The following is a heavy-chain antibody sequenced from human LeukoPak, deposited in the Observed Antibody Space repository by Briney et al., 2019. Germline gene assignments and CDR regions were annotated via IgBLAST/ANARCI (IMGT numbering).Heavy chain of an antibody. CDR3: ARRAPKLTGYSLRY. V-gene: IGHV4-34*01. J-gene: IGHJ4*02. CDR1: GGSLSDYY. D-gene: IGHD3-9*01. CDR2: ISHGGST. Sequence: SETLSLTCAVYGGSLSDYYWSWIRQPPGKGLEWIGDISHGGSTNYNPSLKSRVTISIVTSRNQFSLKLSSVTAADTAVYYCARRAPKLTGYSLRYWGQGTLVTVSS.